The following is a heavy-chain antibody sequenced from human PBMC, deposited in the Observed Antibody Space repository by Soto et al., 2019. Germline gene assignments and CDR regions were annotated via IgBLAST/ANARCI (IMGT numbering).Heavy chain of an antibody. J-gene: IGHJ4*02. D-gene: IGHD6-13*01. CDR1: GGSISTYY. CDR3: ASQSSVSSSWILAY. Sequence: SGTLSLTCIVSGGSISTYYWTWIRQPPGKGLGWIGYIDYSGYTNYNPSLKSRVTMSVDTSRNQFSLKLSSVTAADTVVYFCASQSSVSSSWILAYWGQGTLVTVSS. CDR2: IDYSGYT. V-gene: IGHV4-59*01.